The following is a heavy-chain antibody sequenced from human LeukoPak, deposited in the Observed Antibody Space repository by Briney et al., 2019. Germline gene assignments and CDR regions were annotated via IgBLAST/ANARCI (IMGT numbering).Heavy chain of an antibody. J-gene: IGHJ2*01. CDR1: GFTFSSYA. V-gene: IGHV3-23*01. Sequence: GGSLRLSCAASGFTFSSYAMSWVRQAPGKGLEWVSAISGSGGSTYYADSVKGRFTISRDNSKNTLYLQMNSLRAEDTAVYYCAKDPTVAGKVDWYFDLWGRGTLVTVSS. D-gene: IGHD6-19*01. CDR2: ISGSGGST. CDR3: AKDPTVAGKVDWYFDL.